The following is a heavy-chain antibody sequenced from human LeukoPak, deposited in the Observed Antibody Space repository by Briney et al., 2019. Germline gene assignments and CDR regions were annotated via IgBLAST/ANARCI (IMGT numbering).Heavy chain of an antibody. CDR2: IYTSGST. CDR1: GGSISSYY. Sequence: SETLSLTCTVSGGSISSYYWSWVRQPAGKGLEWIGRIYTSGSTNYNPSLKSRVTMSVDTSKNQFSLKLSSVTAADTAVYYCARVYGGGYDFRGAFDIWGQGTMVTVSS. V-gene: IGHV4-4*07. CDR3: ARVYGGGYDFRGAFDI. D-gene: IGHD5-12*01. J-gene: IGHJ3*02.